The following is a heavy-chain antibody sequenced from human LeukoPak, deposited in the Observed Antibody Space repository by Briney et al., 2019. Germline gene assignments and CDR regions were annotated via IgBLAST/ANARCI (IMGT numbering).Heavy chain of an antibody. CDR1: GFTFSDYY. V-gene: IGHV3-11*06. Sequence: GGSLRLSCAASGFTFSDYYMSWIRQAPGKGLEWVSYISSGSSYTNYADSVKGRFTISGDNAKNSLYLQMNSLRAEDTAVYYCARDSPGGSSSRTDYWGQGTLVTVSS. J-gene: IGHJ4*02. CDR2: ISSGSSYT. D-gene: IGHD6-13*01. CDR3: ARDSPGGSSSRTDY.